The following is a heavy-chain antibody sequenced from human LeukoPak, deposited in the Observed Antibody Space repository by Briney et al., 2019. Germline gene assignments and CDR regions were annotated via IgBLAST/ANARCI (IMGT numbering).Heavy chain of an antibody. CDR1: GFTLSSYW. CDR3: VRFNYKDGLIRNLDY. Sequence: GGSLRLSCAASGFTLSSYWMHRVRQAPGKGLVWVSRISPDGSSTTYADSVKGRFTISRDNAKNTLSLQMHSLRAEDTALYYCVRFNYKDGLIRNLDYWGQGTLVTVSS. D-gene: IGHD1-7*01. CDR2: ISPDGSST. V-gene: IGHV3-74*01. J-gene: IGHJ4*02.